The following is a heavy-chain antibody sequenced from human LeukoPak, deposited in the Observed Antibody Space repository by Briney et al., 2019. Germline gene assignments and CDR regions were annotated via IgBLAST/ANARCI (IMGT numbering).Heavy chain of an antibody. CDR1: GFTFSSYT. V-gene: IGHV3-30-3*01. D-gene: IGHD2-15*01. CDR3: ARSSYCIGGSCYPWGIDY. J-gene: IGHJ4*02. Sequence: GGSLRLSCAASGFTFSSYTMDWVRQAPGKGLEWVAVISYDGSNKHYADSVKGRFTISRDNSKNTLYLQMNSLRPEDTAVYYCARSSYCIGGSCYPWGIDYWGQGTLVTVSS. CDR2: ISYDGSNK.